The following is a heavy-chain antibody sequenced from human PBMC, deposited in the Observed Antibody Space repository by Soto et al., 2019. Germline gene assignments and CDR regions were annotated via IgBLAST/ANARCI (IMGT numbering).Heavy chain of an antibody. Sequence: GGSLRLSCTASGFTVSDYSVNWVRQAPGKGLEWISYISSTGDLILYAGSVKGRFTIARDIAKNSLYLQMDSLRDDDSAVYYCATWAIAVGGEGVWGQGTLVTVSS. CDR2: ISSTGDLI. CDR3: ATWAIAVGGEGV. CDR1: GFTVSDYS. D-gene: IGHD2-21*01. V-gene: IGHV3-48*02. J-gene: IGHJ4*02.